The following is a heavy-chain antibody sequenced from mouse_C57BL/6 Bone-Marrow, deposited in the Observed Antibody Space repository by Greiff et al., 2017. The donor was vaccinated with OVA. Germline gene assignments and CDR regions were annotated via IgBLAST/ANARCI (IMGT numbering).Heavy chain of an antibody. CDR2: INYDGSST. CDR3: ARRYYGRNWYFDV. Sequence: EVKLMESEGGLVQPGSSMKLSCTASGFTFSDYYMAWVRQVPEKGLEWVANINYDGSSTYYLDSLKSRFIISRDNAKNILYLQMSSLKSEDTATYYCARRYYGRNWYFDVWGTGTTVTVSS. CDR1: GFTFSDYY. V-gene: IGHV5-16*02. J-gene: IGHJ1*03. D-gene: IGHD1-1*01.